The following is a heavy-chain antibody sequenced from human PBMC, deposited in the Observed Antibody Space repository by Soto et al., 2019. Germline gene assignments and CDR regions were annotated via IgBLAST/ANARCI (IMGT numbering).Heavy chain of an antibody. CDR2: MNPNSGNT. D-gene: IGHD3-22*01. J-gene: IGHJ4*02. CDR1: GYTFTSYD. Sequence: ASVKVSCKASGYTFTSYDINWVRQATGQGLEWMGWMNPNSGNTGYTQKFQGRVTMARNTSISTAYMELSSLRSEDTAVYYCARGRDTSGFYRDYFDYWGQGTLVTVSS. CDR3: ARGRDTSGFYRDYFDY. V-gene: IGHV1-8*01.